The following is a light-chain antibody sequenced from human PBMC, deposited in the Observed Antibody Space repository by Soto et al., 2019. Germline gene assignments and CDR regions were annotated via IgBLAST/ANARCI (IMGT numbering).Light chain of an antibody. Sequence: AIQMTQSPSSLSASVGDRVTITCRAGQGVGNDLGWYQQRPGKAPQVLIYAASTLQFGVPSRFSGSGSGTDFTLTISSLQPEDSATYYCLQDHNYPHTFGQGTKVEI. V-gene: IGKV1-6*01. J-gene: IGKJ1*01. CDR2: AAS. CDR3: LQDHNYPHT. CDR1: QGVGND.